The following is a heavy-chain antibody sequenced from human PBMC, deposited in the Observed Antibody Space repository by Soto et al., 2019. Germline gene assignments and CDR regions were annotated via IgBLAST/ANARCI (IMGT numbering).Heavy chain of an antibody. D-gene: IGHD3-16*01. V-gene: IGHV4-4*02. Sequence: QVQLQESGPRLVRPSGTLSLTCAVSSGSISSNWWSWVRQTPGKGLELIGEIYHSGMTNYNPSLYGRVTISVDKSRNQFSLDLSYVTAADTAIYYCSSQTYRYAWHHWGQGIQVTVSS. CDR2: IYHSGMT. J-gene: IGHJ5*02. CDR3: SSQTYRYAWHH. CDR1: SGSISSNW.